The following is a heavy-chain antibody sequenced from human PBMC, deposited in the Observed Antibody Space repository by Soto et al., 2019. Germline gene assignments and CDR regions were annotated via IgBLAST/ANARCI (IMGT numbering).Heavy chain of an antibody. Sequence: QVQLQQWGAGLLKPSETLSLTCAVYGGSFSGYYWSWIRQPPGKGLEWIGEINHSGSTNYNPSLKSRVTISVDTSKNQFSLKLSSVTAADTAVYYCARASGRRWYYYGMDVWGQGTTVTVSS. J-gene: IGHJ6*02. D-gene: IGHD6-25*01. CDR2: INHSGST. V-gene: IGHV4-34*01. CDR3: ARASGRRWYYYGMDV. CDR1: GGSFSGYY.